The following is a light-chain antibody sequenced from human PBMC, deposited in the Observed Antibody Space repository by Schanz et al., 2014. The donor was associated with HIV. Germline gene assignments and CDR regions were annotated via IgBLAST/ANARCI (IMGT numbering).Light chain of an antibody. V-gene: IGLV2-14*03. CDR3: SSFAGKRNLL. CDR1: SSDVGADNS. J-gene: IGLJ3*02. CDR2: DVT. Sequence: QSALTQPASVSGSPGQSITISCTGTSSDVGADNSVSWYQQHPGRAPRLLVYDVTYRPSGVSNRFSGSKSGNTASLTISGLQADDEADYYCSSFAGKRNLLFGGGTKLTVL.